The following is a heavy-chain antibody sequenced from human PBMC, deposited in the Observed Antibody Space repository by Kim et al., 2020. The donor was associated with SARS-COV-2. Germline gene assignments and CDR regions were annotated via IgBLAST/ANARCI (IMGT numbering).Heavy chain of an antibody. CDR2: IYYSGST. V-gene: IGHV4-39*01. CDR1: GGSISSSSYY. D-gene: IGHD3-3*01. J-gene: IGHJ5*02. CDR3: ARHPLESRFLESFRPRFDP. Sequence: SETLSLTCTVSGGSISSSSYYWGWIRQPPGKGLEWIGSIYYSGSTYYNPSLKSRVTISVDTSKNQFSLKLSSVTAADTAVYYCARHPLESRFLESFRPRFDPWGQGTLVTVSS.